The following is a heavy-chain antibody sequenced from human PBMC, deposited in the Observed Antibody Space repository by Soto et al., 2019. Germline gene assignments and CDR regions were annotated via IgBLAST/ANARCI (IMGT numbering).Heavy chain of an antibody. V-gene: IGHV4-4*02. Sequence: SETLSLTCAVSGGSISSSNWWSWVRQPPGKGLEWIGEIYHSGSTNYNPSLKSRVTISVDKSKNQFSLKLSSVTAADTAVYYCARDLEYYYDSSGSYRWFDPWGQGTLVTVSS. CDR1: GGSISSSNW. CDR2: IYHSGST. D-gene: IGHD3-22*01. J-gene: IGHJ5*02. CDR3: ARDLEYYYDSSGSYRWFDP.